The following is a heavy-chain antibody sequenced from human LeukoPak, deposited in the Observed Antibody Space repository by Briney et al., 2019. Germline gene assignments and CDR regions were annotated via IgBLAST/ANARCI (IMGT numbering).Heavy chain of an antibody. CDR3: ATGVYSGYRVDY. D-gene: IGHD5-12*01. Sequence: ASVKVSCKVSGYTLTELSMHWVRQAPGKGLEWMGGFDPEDGETIYAQKFQGRVTVTEDTSTDTAYMELSSLRSEDTAVYYCATGVYSGYRVDYWGQGTLVTVSS. V-gene: IGHV1-24*01. J-gene: IGHJ4*02. CDR2: FDPEDGET. CDR1: GYTLTELS.